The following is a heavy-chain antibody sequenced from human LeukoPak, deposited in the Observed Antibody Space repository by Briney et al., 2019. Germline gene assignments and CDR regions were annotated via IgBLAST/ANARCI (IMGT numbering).Heavy chain of an antibody. Sequence: GRSLRLSCAASGFTFSSYAMHWVRQAPGKGLEWVAVISYDGSNKYYADSVKGRFTISRDNSKNTLYPQMNSLRAEDTAVYYCAGPFHYYDSSGYRYWGQGTLVTVSS. V-gene: IGHV3-30-3*01. J-gene: IGHJ4*02. CDR1: GFTFSSYA. CDR2: ISYDGSNK. CDR3: AGPFHYYDSSGYRY. D-gene: IGHD3-22*01.